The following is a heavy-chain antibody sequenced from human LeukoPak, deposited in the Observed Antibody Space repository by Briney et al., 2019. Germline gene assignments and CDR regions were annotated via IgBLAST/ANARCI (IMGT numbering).Heavy chain of an antibody. CDR3: VREDRILLGNDAFDI. CDR2: ISSDGTIT. J-gene: IGHJ3*02. Sequence: GGSLRLSCAASGFSVRTYWMSWVRQAPGKGLVWLSRISSDGTITSYADAVKGRFTLSRDSAKNTLYLQVNSLRGEDTAVYYCVREDRILLGNDAFDIWGQGTMVTVSS. V-gene: IGHV3-74*01. CDR1: GFSVRTYW. D-gene: IGHD2-8*01.